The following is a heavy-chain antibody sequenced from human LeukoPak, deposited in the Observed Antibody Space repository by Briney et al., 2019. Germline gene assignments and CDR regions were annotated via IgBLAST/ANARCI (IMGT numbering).Heavy chain of an antibody. CDR3: ARDMVRGVQNWFDP. D-gene: IGHD3-10*01. CDR2: ISRSGSYI. J-gene: IGHJ5*02. V-gene: IGHV3-21*01. Sequence: KAGGSLRLSCAASGFTFSSYSMNWARQPPGKGREWVSSISRSGSYIYYADSVKGRFTISRDNAKNSLYLQMDSLRAEDTAVYYCARDMVRGVQNWFDPWGQGTLVTVSS. CDR1: GFTFSSYS.